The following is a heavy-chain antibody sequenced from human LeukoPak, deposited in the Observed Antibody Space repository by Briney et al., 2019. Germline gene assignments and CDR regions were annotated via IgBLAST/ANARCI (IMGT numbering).Heavy chain of an antibody. CDR1: GYTFTNHY. Sequence: ASVKVSCKSSGYTFTNHYIHWVRQAPGQGLEWMGIINPSGGSINYAQKFQGRVTMTSDTSTSTVYMQLSSLRSEDTAVYFCARAAGDSYGYRYYFGYWGQGTLVTVSS. D-gene: IGHD5-18*01. V-gene: IGHV1-46*01. CDR2: INPSGGSI. CDR3: ARAAGDSYGYRYYFGY. J-gene: IGHJ4*02.